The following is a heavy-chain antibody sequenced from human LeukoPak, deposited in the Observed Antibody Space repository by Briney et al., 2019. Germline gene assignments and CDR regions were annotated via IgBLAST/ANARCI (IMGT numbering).Heavy chain of an antibody. CDR3: ARGTGIRTYFDY. D-gene: IGHD1-1*01. CDR2: ISGSGGST. CDR1: GFTFSSYA. Sequence: PGGSLRLSCAASGFTFSSYAMSWVRQAPGKGLEWVSAISGSGGSTYYADSVKGRFTISRDNSKNTLYLQMNSLRAEDTAVYYCARGTGIRTYFDYWGQGTLVTVSS. V-gene: IGHV3-23*01. J-gene: IGHJ4*02.